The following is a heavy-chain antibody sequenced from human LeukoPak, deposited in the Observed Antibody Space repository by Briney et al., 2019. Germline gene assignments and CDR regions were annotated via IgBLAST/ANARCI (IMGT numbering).Heavy chain of an antibody. CDR2: ISSSGSSI. Sequence: GVSLTLCCAASGFTVSSYNMNWVRQAQGKGLDWVSFISSSGSSITYADSVKGRFTISRDNVKNSLYLQMNSLRAEDTAVYYCVRRKANSDGEFDFWGQGTLVTVSS. V-gene: IGHV3-21*01. CDR1: GFTVSSYN. CDR3: VRRKANSDGEFDF. D-gene: IGHD3-10*01. J-gene: IGHJ5*01.